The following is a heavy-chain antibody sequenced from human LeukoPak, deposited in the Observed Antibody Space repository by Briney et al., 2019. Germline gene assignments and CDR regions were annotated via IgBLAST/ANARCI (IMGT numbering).Heavy chain of an antibody. CDR3: ARHVRAWNNWFDP. V-gene: IGHV4-59*08. D-gene: IGHD3-10*02. CDR1: GGSISSYY. Sequence: ETLSLTCTVSGGSISSYYWSWIRQPPGKGLEWIGYIYYSGSTNYNPSLKSRVTISVDTSKNQFSLKLSSVTAADTAVYYCARHVRAWNNWFDPWGQGTLVTVSS. CDR2: IYYSGST. J-gene: IGHJ5*02.